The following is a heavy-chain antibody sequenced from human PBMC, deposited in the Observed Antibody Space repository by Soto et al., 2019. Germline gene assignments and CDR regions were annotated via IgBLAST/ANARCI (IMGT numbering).Heavy chain of an antibody. D-gene: IGHD6-19*01. CDR1: GYAFATYS. CDR2: IYPGDSDT. V-gene: IGHV5-51*01. CDR3: ARQRYNSGPTDNDMDV. Sequence: SPKISCPGSGYAFATYSIAWVPQMRGKGLEWMGIIYPGDSDTKYSPSFQGQVTISVDKSISTAYLQWSSLKASDTAMYYCARQRYNSGPTDNDMDVWGKGTTVTVSS. J-gene: IGHJ6*03.